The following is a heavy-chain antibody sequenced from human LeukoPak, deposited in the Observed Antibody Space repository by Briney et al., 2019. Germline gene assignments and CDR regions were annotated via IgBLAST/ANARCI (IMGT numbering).Heavy chain of an antibody. V-gene: IGHV4-59*01. J-gene: IGHJ5*02. Sequence: RASETLSLTCSVSGASMRTFSWTWIRQSPGKQLEWIGCVYSSGSTKYNPSLKSRVSLSIDLSRNQFSLNLNSVTSADTALYFCARDDTVGILDLWGQGILVTVSS. D-gene: IGHD7-27*01. CDR2: VYSSGST. CDR1: GASMRTFS. CDR3: ARDDTVGILDL.